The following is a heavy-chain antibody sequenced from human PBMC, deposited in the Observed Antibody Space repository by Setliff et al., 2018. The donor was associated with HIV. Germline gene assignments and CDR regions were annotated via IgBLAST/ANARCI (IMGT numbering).Heavy chain of an antibody. D-gene: IGHD3-22*01. CDR1: GGSINNDIYF. CDR3: ARRRADYDSSGHYREDFDY. Sequence: SETLSLTCSVSGGSINNDIYFWTWIRQHPGKGLEWIGYIYYSGNTYCHPSLKSLFTISVDTSKNQFSLRLNSVTAADTAVYYCARRRADYDSSGHYREDFDYWGQGTLVTVSS. V-gene: IGHV4-31*01. J-gene: IGHJ4*02. CDR2: IYYSGNT.